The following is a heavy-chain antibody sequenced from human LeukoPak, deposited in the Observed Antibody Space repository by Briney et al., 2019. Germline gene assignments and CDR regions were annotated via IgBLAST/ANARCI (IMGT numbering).Heavy chain of an antibody. CDR1: GGSFSGYY. CDR3: ARGILPPSAQFVVPAAIAYYDYYMDD. CDR2: ITHSGST. V-gene: IGHV4-34*01. Sequence: SKTLSLTCAASGGSFSGYYWSWIRQPPGKGLEWIGVITHSGSTNYNPSPKNRVTISVDTSKSQFSLKLSSVTAADTAVYYCARGILPPSAQFVVPAAIAYYDYYMDDWGKGTTVTVSS. D-gene: IGHD2-2*01. J-gene: IGHJ6*03.